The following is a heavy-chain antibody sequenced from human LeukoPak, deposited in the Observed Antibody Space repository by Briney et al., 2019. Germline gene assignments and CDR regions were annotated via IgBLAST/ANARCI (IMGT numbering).Heavy chain of an antibody. CDR3: ARLTKGRYFDYIFDY. D-gene: IGHD3-9*01. V-gene: IGHV4-39*01. J-gene: IGHJ4*02. Sequence: SETLSLTCTVSGASLSNTDFYWGWIRQPPGKGLQWIGHIYYSGRTYYNPSLSSRVTMSVDTSKNPFSLKMTSVTAVGEAVSYCARLTKGRYFDYIFDYWGQGTLFTVST. CDR2: IYYSGRT. CDR1: GASLSNTDFY.